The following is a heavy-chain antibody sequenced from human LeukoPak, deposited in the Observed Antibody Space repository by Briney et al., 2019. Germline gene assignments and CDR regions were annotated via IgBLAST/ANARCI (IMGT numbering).Heavy chain of an antibody. J-gene: IGHJ4*02. D-gene: IGHD6-13*01. CDR3: AKALEQETVIALDS. V-gene: IGHV3-23*01. CDR1: GFTISTYA. Sequence: PGGSLRLFCAASGFTISTYAMSWVRQAPGKGLEWVSAISGSGGSTYYADSVKGRFTISRDNSKNTLYLQMNSLRAEDTSIYFCAKALEQETVIALDSWGQGTLVTVSS. CDR2: ISGSGGST.